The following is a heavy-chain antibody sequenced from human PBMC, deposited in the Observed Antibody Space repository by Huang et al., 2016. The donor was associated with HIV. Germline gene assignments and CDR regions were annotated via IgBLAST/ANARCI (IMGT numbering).Heavy chain of an antibody. J-gene: IGHJ6*03. CDR1: NYNFGSHG. CDR3: ARSGFGVVITTTLDYYYMDV. Sequence: QVQLVQSGAEVKKPGASVKVSCEASNYNFGSHGISWVRQAPGQGLEWMGVISVYNGDTKYAQKFQGRVTMTRETSTRTAYMELTSLRVDDTAVYYCARSGFGVVITTTLDYYYMDVWGTGTTVTVSS. D-gene: IGHD3-3*01. CDR2: ISVYNGDT. V-gene: IGHV1-18*01.